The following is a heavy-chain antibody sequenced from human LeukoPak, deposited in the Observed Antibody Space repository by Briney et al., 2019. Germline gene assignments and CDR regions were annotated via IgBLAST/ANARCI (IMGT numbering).Heavy chain of an antibody. CDR2: ISSGSSAI. J-gene: IGHJ4*02. V-gene: IGHV3-21*01. Sequence: PGGSLRLSCEASGFTFTTYSMTWVRQAPGKVLEWVSIISSGSSAIFSADALKGRFTISRDNAKNSLYLQMNSLRAEDTAVYYCARDQSGTTGYFDYWGQGTLVTVSS. D-gene: IGHD1-26*01. CDR3: ARDQSGTTGYFDY. CDR1: GFTFTTYS.